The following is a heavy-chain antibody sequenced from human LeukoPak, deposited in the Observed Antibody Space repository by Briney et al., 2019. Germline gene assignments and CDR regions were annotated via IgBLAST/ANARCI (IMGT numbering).Heavy chain of an antibody. J-gene: IGHJ4*02. CDR2: IKQDGSEK. Sequence: GGSLRLSCAASGFTFSMYWMSWVRQAPGKGLEWLANIKQDGSEKYYGDSVKGRFTISRDNAKNSLYLQMNSLRAEDTAVYYCARAALEWLSLDYWGQGTLVTVSS. CDR1: GFTFSMYW. V-gene: IGHV3-7*01. D-gene: IGHD3-3*01. CDR3: ARAALEWLSLDY.